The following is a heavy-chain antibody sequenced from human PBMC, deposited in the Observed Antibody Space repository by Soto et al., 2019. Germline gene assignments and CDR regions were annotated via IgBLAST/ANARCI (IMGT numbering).Heavy chain of an antibody. D-gene: IGHD3-22*01. Sequence: GESLKISCRTSGYKFTSYWIAGVRQMPGKGLEWMGIIFPSDSDTRYSPSFQGQVTISADRSTSTVFLQWASLKASDTAVYFCARKDKSGYFNWFDPWGQGTLVTVSS. J-gene: IGHJ5*02. CDR2: IFPSDSDT. CDR1: GYKFTSYW. V-gene: IGHV5-51*01. CDR3: ARKDKSGYFNWFDP.